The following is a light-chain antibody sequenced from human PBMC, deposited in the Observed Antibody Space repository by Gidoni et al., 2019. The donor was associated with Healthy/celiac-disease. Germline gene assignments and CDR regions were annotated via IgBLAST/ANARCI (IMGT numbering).Light chain of an antibody. Sequence: SYVLTQPPSVSVAPGKTARITCGGNNIGSKSVNWYQQKTGQAPVLVIYYDSDRPSGIPERFSGSTSGNTATLTISRVEAGDEADYYCQVWDSSSDHVVFGGGTKLTVL. CDR1: NIGSKS. V-gene: IGLV3-21*04. CDR2: YDS. J-gene: IGLJ2*01. CDR3: QVWDSSSDHVV.